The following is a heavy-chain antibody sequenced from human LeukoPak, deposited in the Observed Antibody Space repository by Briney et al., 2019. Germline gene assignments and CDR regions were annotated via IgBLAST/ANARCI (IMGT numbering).Heavy chain of an antibody. J-gene: IGHJ4*02. Sequence: GGSLRLSCAASGFTFSNNAMSWVRQAPGKGLEWVSAISGSGGSTYYADSVKGRFTISRDNSKNTLYLQMNSLRAEDTAVYYCADPKLELPVWGQGTLVTVSS. V-gene: IGHV3-23*01. CDR2: ISGSGGST. CDR3: ADPKLELPV. D-gene: IGHD1-7*01. CDR1: GFTFSNNA.